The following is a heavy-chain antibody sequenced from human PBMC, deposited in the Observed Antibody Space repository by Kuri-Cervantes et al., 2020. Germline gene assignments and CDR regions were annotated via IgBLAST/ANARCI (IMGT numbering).Heavy chain of an antibody. V-gene: IGHV1-2*02. CDR2: INPNSGGT. D-gene: IGHD2-2*01. CDR3: ATSSVVVPAASYSYYYYGMDV. CDR1: GYTFTSYY. J-gene: IGHJ6*02. Sequence: ASVKVSCKASGYTFTSYYINWVRQAPGQGLEWMVWINPNSGGTNYAQKFQGRVTMTRDTSISTAYMELSRLRSDDTAVYYCATSSVVVPAASYSYYYYGMDVWGQGTTVTVSS.